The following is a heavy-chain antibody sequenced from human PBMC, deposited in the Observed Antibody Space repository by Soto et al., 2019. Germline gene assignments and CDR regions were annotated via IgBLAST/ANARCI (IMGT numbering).Heavy chain of an antibody. V-gene: IGHV1-2*04. J-gene: IGHJ6*03. CDR3: ARESGGATATLDYYYFYMDV. D-gene: IGHD5-12*01. Sequence: QEQLVQSGAEVKRPGASVTVSCRSSGDTFNDYYIHWVRQAPGQGLEWMGWINPNGGVTKYAQKFHGWVSMTRDTSIRTVYMQLSRLRSDDTAVYYCARESGGATATLDYYYFYMDVWGTGTTVTVSS. CDR1: GDTFNDYY. CDR2: INPNGGVT.